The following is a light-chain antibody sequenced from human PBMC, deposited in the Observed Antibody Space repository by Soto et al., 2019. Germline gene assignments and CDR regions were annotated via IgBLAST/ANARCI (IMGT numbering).Light chain of an antibody. Sequence: QSVLIQPPSASGTPGQRVTVSCSGGSSNIGSYTVNWYQQLPGAAPKLLIYSNSQRPSGVPDRFSASKSGTSASLAISGLQSEDEAEYYCAAWDDSPNGYVFGPGTKLTVL. CDR2: SNS. CDR1: SSNIGSYT. V-gene: IGLV1-44*01. J-gene: IGLJ1*01. CDR3: AAWDDSPNGYV.